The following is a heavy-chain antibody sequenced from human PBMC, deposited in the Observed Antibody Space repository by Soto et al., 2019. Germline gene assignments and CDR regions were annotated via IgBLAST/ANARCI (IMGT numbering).Heavy chain of an antibody. CDR1: GGTFSSYA. D-gene: IGHD1-26*01. Sequence: ASVKVSCKASGGTFSSYAISWVRQAPGQGLEWMGGIIPIFGTANYAQKFQGRVTITADESTGTAYMELSSPRSEDTAVYYCARNSGSSLPFDYWGQGTLVTVSS. CDR2: IIPIFGTA. V-gene: IGHV1-69*13. J-gene: IGHJ4*02. CDR3: ARNSGSSLPFDY.